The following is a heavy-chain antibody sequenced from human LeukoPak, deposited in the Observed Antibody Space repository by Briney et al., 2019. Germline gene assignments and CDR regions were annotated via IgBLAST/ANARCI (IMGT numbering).Heavy chain of an antibody. J-gene: IGHJ4*02. V-gene: IGHV4-4*02. CDR3: AGLVGRYSSGLYYYYFDY. D-gene: IGHD3-22*01. CDR1: GDSINSLDL. CDR2: MYLSGTT. Sequence: SETLSLTCTVSGDSINSLDLWSWVRQPPGKGLEWMGEMYLSGTTHSNPSVKSRVTISIDKSKNQFFLNLSSVTAADTAVYYCAGLVGRYSSGLYYYYFDYWGQGTLVTVSS.